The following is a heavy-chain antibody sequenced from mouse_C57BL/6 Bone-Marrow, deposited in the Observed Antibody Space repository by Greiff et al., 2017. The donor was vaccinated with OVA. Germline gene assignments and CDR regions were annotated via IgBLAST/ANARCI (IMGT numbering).Heavy chain of an antibody. J-gene: IGHJ2*01. CDR1: GYTFTSYW. V-gene: IGHV1-69*01. CDR3: AREREYYFDY. Sequence: QVQLQQPGAELVMPGASVKLSCKASGYTFTSYWMHWVKQRPGQGLEWIGEIDPSDSYTNYNQKFKGKSTLTVDQTSSTAYMQLSSLTSEDSAVYYCAREREYYFDYWGQGTTLTVSS. CDR2: IDPSDSYT.